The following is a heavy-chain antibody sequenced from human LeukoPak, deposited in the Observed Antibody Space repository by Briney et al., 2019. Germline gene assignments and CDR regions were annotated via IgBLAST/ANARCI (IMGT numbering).Heavy chain of an antibody. V-gene: IGHV1-69*13. Sequence: ASVKVSCKASGGTFSSYAISWVRQAPGQGLEWMGVIIPIFGTANYAQKFQGRVTITADESTSTAYLELSSLRSEDTAVYYCARALKTYYYGSGSYSAFDYWGQGTLVTVSS. CDR1: GGTFSSYA. CDR2: IIPIFGTA. J-gene: IGHJ4*02. D-gene: IGHD3-10*01. CDR3: ARALKTYYYGSGSYSAFDY.